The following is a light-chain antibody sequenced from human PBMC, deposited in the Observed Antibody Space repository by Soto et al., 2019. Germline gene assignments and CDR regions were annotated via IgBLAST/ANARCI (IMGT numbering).Light chain of an antibody. CDR3: MQGTHRTPWT. Sequence: DVVMTQSPLSLPVTLGQSASISCRFSQSLVYNDGNTYLNWFQQRPGQSPRRLIYKVSNRDSGVPDRISGSGSDTDFALKISRVEAEDVGIYYYMQGTHRTPWTFGQGTKLEIK. V-gene: IGKV2-30*01. J-gene: IGKJ1*01. CDR1: QSLVYNDGNTY. CDR2: KVS.